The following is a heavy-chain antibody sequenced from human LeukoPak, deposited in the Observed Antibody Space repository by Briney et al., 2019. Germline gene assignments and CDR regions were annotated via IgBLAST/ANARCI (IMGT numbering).Heavy chain of an antibody. J-gene: IGHJ6*02. V-gene: IGHV3-15*01. CDR3: TTGFDYYYYYGMDV. D-gene: IGHD3-9*01. CDR2: IKSKTDGGTT. Sequence: SGGSLRLSCAASGFTFSNAWMSWVRQAPGKGLEWVGRIKSKTDGGTTDYAAPVKGRFTISRDDSKNTLYLQMNSLKTEDTAVYYCTTGFDYYYYYGMDVWGQGTTVTVSS. CDR1: GFTFSNAW.